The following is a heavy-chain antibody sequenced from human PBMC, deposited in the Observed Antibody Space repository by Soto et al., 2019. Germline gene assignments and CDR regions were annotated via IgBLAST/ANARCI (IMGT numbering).Heavy chain of an antibody. V-gene: IGHV5-51*01. Sequence: GESLKISCKGSGYSFTSYWIGWVRQMPGKGLEWMGIIYPGDSDTRYSPSFQGQVTISADKSISTAYLQWGSLKASDTAMYYCARGLRYFDWLLSTAYYYYGMDVWGQGTTVTVS. CDR3: ARGLRYFDWLLSTAYYYYGMDV. CDR1: GYSFTSYW. J-gene: IGHJ6*02. D-gene: IGHD3-9*01. CDR2: IYPGDSDT.